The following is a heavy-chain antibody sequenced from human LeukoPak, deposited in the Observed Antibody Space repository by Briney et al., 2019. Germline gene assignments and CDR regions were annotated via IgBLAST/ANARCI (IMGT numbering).Heavy chain of an antibody. CDR2: ISYDGSNK. D-gene: IGHD2-2*01. J-gene: IGHJ6*02. Sequence: GGSLRLSCAASGFTFSSYGMHWVRQAPGKGLEWVAVISYDGSNKYYADSVKGRFTISRGNSKNTLYLQMNSLRAEDTAVYYCAKVQGYCSSTSCYFPPDVWGQGTTVTVSS. CDR3: AKVQGYCSSTSCYFPPDV. CDR1: GFTFSSYG. V-gene: IGHV3-30*18.